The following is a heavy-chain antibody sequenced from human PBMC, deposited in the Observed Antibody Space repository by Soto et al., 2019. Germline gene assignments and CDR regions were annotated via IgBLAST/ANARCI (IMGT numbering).Heavy chain of an antibody. D-gene: IGHD3-3*01. CDR3: AREARDFWRCYYPPHFDY. V-gene: IGHV1-18*01. Sequence: QVQLVQSGAEVKKPGASVKVSCKASGYTFTSYGISWVRQAPGQGLEWMGWISAYNGNTNYAQKLQGRVTMTTDTSTSTAYMELRSLRSDDTAVFYCAREARDFWRCYYPPHFDYWGQGTLVNVSS. CDR2: ISAYNGNT. CDR1: GYTFTSYG. J-gene: IGHJ4*02.